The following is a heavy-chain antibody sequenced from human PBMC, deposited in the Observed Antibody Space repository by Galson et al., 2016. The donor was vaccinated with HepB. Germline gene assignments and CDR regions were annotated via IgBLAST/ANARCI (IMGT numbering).Heavy chain of an antibody. CDR1: GFTLDHYA. D-gene: IGHD3-22*01. V-gene: IGHV3-9*01. CDR2: ISWNSGSI. CDR3: AKDSGAYYYDSSGYLRNAFDI. J-gene: IGHJ3*02. Sequence: SLRLSCAASGFTLDHYAMHWVRQAPGKGLEWVSGISWNSGSIGYADSVKGRFTISRDNAKNSLYLQMNSLRAGDTALYYCAKDSGAYYYDSSGYLRNAFDIWGKGTMVTVSS.